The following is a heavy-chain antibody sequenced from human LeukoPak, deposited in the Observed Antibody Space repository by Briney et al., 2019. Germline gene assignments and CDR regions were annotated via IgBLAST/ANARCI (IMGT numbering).Heavy chain of an antibody. V-gene: IGHV3-30-3*01. CDR3: ARPAGTYDYSYGMDV. CDR1: GFTFNSYG. Sequence: GGSLRLSCAASGFTFNSYGMHWVRQAPGKGLEWVAVISYDGSDKYYADSVKGRFTISRDNSKNTLYLQMNSLRAEDTAVYYCARPAGTYDYSYGMDVWGQGTTVTVSS. D-gene: IGHD6-19*01. J-gene: IGHJ6*02. CDR2: ISYDGSDK.